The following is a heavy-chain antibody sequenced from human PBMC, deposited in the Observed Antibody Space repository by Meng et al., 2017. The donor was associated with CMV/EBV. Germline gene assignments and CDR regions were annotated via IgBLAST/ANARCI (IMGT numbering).Heavy chain of an antibody. D-gene: IGHD3-3*01. V-gene: IGHV1-8*03. Sequence: ASVKVSCKASGYTFTSYDINWVRQATGQGLEWMGWMNPNSGNTGYAQKFQGRVTITRNTSIITAYMELSSLRSEDTAVYYCARGSYYDFWSGPRRFDPWGQGTLVTVSS. CDR1: GYTFTSYD. J-gene: IGHJ5*02. CDR2: MNPNSGNT. CDR3: ARGSYYDFWSGPRRFDP.